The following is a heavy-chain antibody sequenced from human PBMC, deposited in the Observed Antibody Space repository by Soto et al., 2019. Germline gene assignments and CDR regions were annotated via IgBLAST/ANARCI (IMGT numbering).Heavy chain of an antibody. CDR1: EFTLSRGC. J-gene: IGHJ4*02. V-gene: IGHV3-7*01. Sequence: PGGSLRLSCAGSEFTLSRGCMSGVRPAPGKGLEWVANIKQDGSEKYYLDSVKGRFIISRDNAKNSLYLQMNSLRAEDTAVYYCARDDSSGYLWGQGT. D-gene: IGHD3-22*01. CDR3: ARDDSSGYL. CDR2: IKQDGSEK.